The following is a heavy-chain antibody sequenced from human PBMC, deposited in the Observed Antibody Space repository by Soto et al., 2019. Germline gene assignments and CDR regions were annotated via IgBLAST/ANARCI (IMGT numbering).Heavy chain of an antibody. Sequence: QVQLQQWGAGLLKPSETLSLTCAVYGGSFSGYYWSWIRQPPGKGLEWIGEINHSGSTNYNPSLKSRVTISVDTSKNQFSLKLSSVTAADTAVYYCATLRRGYSGYDPLRGMDVWGQGTTVTVSS. CDR1: GGSFSGYY. V-gene: IGHV4-34*01. D-gene: IGHD5-12*01. J-gene: IGHJ6*02. CDR3: ATLRRGYSGYDPLRGMDV. CDR2: INHSGST.